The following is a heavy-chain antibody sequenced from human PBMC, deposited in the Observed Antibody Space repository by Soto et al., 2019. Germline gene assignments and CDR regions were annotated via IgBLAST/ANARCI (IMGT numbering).Heavy chain of an antibody. CDR2: INPSSGGT. Sequence: QVQLVQSGAEVKKPGASVKVSCKASGYPLTAKYLHWVRQAPGQGLEWMGWINPSSGGTKEAQKFRGRVTMTRHTSISAAYMELSRLTSDDTAVYYCAKGSSSRTEWFDPWGQGTLVTVSS. V-gene: IGHV1-2*02. D-gene: IGHD6-13*01. J-gene: IGHJ5*02. CDR3: AKGSSSRTEWFDP. CDR1: GYPLTAKY.